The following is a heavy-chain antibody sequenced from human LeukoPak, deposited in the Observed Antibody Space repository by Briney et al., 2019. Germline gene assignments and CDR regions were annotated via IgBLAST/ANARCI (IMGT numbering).Heavy chain of an antibody. CDR2: INAGNGNT. CDR3: ARIRSWNSGYDSLDY. D-gene: IGHD5-12*01. V-gene: IGHV1-3*01. CDR1: GYTFTSYA. J-gene: IGHJ4*02. Sequence: ASVKVSCKASGYTFTSYAMHWVRQAPGQRLEWMGWINAGNGNTKYSQKFQRRVTITRDTSASTAYMELSSLRSEDTAVYYCARIRSWNSGYDSLDYWGQGTPVTVSS.